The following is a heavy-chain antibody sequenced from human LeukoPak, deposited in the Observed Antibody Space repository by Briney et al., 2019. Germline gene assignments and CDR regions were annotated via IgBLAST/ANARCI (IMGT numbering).Heavy chain of an antibody. V-gene: IGHV3-11*03. J-gene: IGHJ4*02. Sequence: PGGSLRLSCAASGFTFSDYYMSWIRQAPGKGLEWVSYISSSSSYTNYADSVKGRFTISRDNAKNSLYLQMNSLRGDDTALYYCARRYGSSSYYFDYWGQGTLVTVSS. CDR3: ARRYGSSSYYFDY. CDR2: ISSSSSYT. D-gene: IGHD6-6*01. CDR1: GFTFSDYY.